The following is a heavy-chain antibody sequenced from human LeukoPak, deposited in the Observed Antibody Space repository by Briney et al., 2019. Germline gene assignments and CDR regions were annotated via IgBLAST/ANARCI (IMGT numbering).Heavy chain of an antibody. V-gene: IGHV3-11*01. CDR3: ARVAAAGTRSLYYYYMDV. CDR2: ISSSGSTI. J-gene: IGHJ6*03. D-gene: IGHD6-13*01. Sequence: GGSLRLSCAASGFTFSDYYMSWIRQAPGKGLEWVSYISSSGSTIYYADSVKGRFTISRDNAKNSLYLQMNSLRAEDTAVYYCARVAAAGTRSLYYYYMDVWGKGTTVNVSS. CDR1: GFTFSDYY.